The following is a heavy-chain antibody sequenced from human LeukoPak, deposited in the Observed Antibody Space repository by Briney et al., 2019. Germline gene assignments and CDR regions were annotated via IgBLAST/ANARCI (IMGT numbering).Heavy chain of an antibody. CDR1: GFTFSSYS. V-gene: IGHV3-21*01. D-gene: IGHD3-3*01. J-gene: IGHJ4*02. CDR3: ARDRDHGRFLEGY. Sequence: PGGSLRLSCAASGFTFSSYSMNWVRQAPGKGLEWVSSISSSSSYIYYADSVKGRFTISRDNAKNSLYLQMNSLRAEDTAVYYCARDRDHGRFLEGYWGQGTLVTVSS. CDR2: ISSSSSYI.